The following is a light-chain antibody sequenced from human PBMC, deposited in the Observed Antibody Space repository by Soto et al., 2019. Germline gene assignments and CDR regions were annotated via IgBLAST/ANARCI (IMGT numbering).Light chain of an antibody. V-gene: IGKV3-20*01. CDR2: GVY. CDR1: LTVCRGC. J-gene: IGKJ1*01. CDR3: QPYDGSPRT. Sequence: LSQSAGTLSLSPWQRASLSGRSSLTVCRGCLAWYQQRPGQAPRLLIFGVYNRATCIPDRFRGSGSGPEFPLTLRSLQSEAFALYFCQPYDGSPRTVGPGPKVEI.